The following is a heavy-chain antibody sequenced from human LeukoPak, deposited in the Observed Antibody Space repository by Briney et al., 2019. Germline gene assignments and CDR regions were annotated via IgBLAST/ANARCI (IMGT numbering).Heavy chain of an antibody. CDR2: KDYSGST. CDR3: ARQEGSSWYYPNWFDP. V-gene: IGHV4-59*08. J-gene: IGHJ5*02. CDR1: GGSISRYY. Sequence: SETLSLTCTVSGGSISRYYWSWIRQPPGKGLEWIGYKDYSGSTNYNRSLKSRVTISVDTSKNQFSLKLSSVTAADTAVYYCARQEGSSWYYPNWFDPWGQGTLVTVSS. D-gene: IGHD6-13*01.